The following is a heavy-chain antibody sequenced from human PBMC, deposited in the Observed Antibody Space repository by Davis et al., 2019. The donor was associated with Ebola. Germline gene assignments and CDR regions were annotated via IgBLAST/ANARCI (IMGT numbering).Heavy chain of an antibody. CDR3: AKDKGDFWSGYYGRAGTYGRDV. Sequence: GESLKTPCAASGFTFSSYAMSWVRHAPGKGLEWVSVISGSGGSTYYADSVKGRFTISRDNSKNSLYLQMNSLRAEDTAVYYCAKDKGDFWSGYYGRAGTYGRDVWGQGTTVTVSS. J-gene: IGHJ6*02. CDR1: GFTFSSYA. CDR2: ISGSGGST. V-gene: IGHV3-23*01. D-gene: IGHD3-3*01.